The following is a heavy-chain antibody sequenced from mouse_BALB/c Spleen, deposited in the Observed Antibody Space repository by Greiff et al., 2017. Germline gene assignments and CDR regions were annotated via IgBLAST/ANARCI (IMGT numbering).Heavy chain of an antibody. CDR1: GFTFSSFG. Sequence: EVKLVESGGGLVQPGGSRKLSCAASGFTFSSFGMHWVRQAPEKGLEWVAYISSGSSTIYYADTVKGRFTISRDNPKNTLFLQMTSLRSEDTAMYYCARYGAGAMDYWGQGTSVTVSS. CDR3: ARYGAGAMDY. CDR2: ISSGSSTI. V-gene: IGHV5-17*02. D-gene: IGHD1-1*02. J-gene: IGHJ4*01.